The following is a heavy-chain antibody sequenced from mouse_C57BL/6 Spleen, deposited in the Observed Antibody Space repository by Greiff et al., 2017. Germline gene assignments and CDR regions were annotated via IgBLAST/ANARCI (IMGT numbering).Heavy chain of an antibody. Sequence: VKLMESGAELVRPGASVKLSCKASGYTFTDYYINWVKQRPGQGLEWIARIYPGSGNTYYNEKFKGKATLTAEKSSSTAYMQLSSLTSEDSAVYFCARELLRRMDYWGQGTSVTVSS. J-gene: IGHJ4*01. V-gene: IGHV1-76*01. CDR1: GYTFTDYY. D-gene: IGHD1-2*01. CDR2: IYPGSGNT. CDR3: ARELLRRMDY.